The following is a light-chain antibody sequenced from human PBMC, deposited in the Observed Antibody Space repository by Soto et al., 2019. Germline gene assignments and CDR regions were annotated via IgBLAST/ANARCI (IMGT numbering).Light chain of an antibody. CDR1: QSVSSY. CDR3: QQRQYWPPIT. J-gene: IGKJ5*01. V-gene: IGKV3-11*01. Sequence: EIVLTQCPATLSLSPGERATLSCRPSQSVSSYLAWYQQTPGQAQRLLSYDTSNRANGLPARFSGSVSGTDFSLTISSLETEDCAIYYCQQRQYWPPITFGQGTRLEIK. CDR2: DTS.